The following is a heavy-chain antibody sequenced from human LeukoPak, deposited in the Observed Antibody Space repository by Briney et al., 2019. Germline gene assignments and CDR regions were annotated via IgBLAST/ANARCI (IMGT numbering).Heavy chain of an antibody. CDR2: INHSGST. V-gene: IGHV4-34*01. Sequence: SETLSLTCAVYGGSFSGYYWSWIRQPPGKGLEWIGEINHSGSTNYNPSLKSRVTISVDTSKNQFSPKLSSVTAADTAVYYCARGNNWNYGYYYYGMDVWGQGTTVTVSS. J-gene: IGHJ6*02. CDR3: ARGNNWNYGYYYYGMDV. D-gene: IGHD1-7*01. CDR1: GGSFSGYY.